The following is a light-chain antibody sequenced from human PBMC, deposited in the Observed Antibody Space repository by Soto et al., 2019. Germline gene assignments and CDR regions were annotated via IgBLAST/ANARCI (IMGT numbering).Light chain of an antibody. J-gene: IGKJ5*01. CDR3: QQSSSPPPIT. V-gene: IGKV1-39*01. Sequence: DIQISLTPSSLSASVGDRVTITCRQRQAISNYLNWYQKKPGKAPKLLIYAASSVQRGVPSRFSGSGSGTDFTLTIGGLQPEDFATYYCQQSSSPPPITFGQGTRLEIK. CDR2: AAS. CDR1: QAISNY.